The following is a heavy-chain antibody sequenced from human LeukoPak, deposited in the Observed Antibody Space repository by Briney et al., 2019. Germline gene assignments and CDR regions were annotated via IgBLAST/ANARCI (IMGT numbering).Heavy chain of an antibody. J-gene: IGHJ3*02. CDR3: ARGSSGWRGAFDI. D-gene: IGHD6-19*01. Sequence: GGSLRLSCAASGFTFSSYSMNWVRQAPGKGLEWVSYISSSSSTIYYADSVKGRFTISRDNAKNSLYLQMNSLRAEDTAVYYCARGSSGWRGAFDIWAKGQWSPSLQ. CDR2: ISSSSSTI. V-gene: IGHV3-48*01. CDR1: GFTFSSYS.